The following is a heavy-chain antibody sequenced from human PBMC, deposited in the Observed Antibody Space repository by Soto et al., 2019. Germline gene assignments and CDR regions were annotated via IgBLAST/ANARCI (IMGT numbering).Heavy chain of an antibody. J-gene: IGHJ6*02. D-gene: IGHD2-15*01. CDR3: ARGGCSSGSCHTPVEYYGLDV. V-gene: IGHV3-7*05. CDR2: IKQDGSEK. CDR1: GFTFNTYW. Sequence: EVQLVESGGGLVQPGGSLRLSCAASGFTFNTYWMSWVCQAPGKGLEWVANIKQDGSEKYYGDSVRGRFTISRDNAKNSLYLQMNSLRADDTAIYYCARGGCSSGSCHTPVEYYGLDVWGQGTTVTVSS.